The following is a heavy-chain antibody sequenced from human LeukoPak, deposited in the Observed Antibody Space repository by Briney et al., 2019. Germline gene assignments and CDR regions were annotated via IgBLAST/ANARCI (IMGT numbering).Heavy chain of an antibody. CDR3: ARRVTVAGIEYFDY. D-gene: IGHD6-19*01. Sequence: GESLKISCKGSGYSFTSYWIGWVRQRPGKGLEWMGIIYPGDSDTRYSPSFQGQVTISADKSISTAYLQWSSLKASDTAMYYCARRVTVAGIEYFDYSGQGTLVAVSS. V-gene: IGHV5-51*01. J-gene: IGHJ4*02. CDR1: GYSFTSYW. CDR2: IYPGDSDT.